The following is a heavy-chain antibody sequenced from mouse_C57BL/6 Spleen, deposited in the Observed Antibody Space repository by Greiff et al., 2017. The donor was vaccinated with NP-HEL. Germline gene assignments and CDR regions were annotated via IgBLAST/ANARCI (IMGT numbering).Heavy chain of an antibody. CDR2: IHPNSGST. Sequence: QVQLQQPGAELVKPGASVKLSCKASGYTFTSYWMHWVKQRPGQGLEWIGMIHPNSGSTNYNEKFKSKATLTVDKSSSTAYMQHSSLTSEDSAVYYCARGYYGYPNAMDYWGQGTSVTVSS. CDR1: GYTFTSYW. J-gene: IGHJ4*01. D-gene: IGHD2-2*01. V-gene: IGHV1-64*01. CDR3: ARGYYGYPNAMDY.